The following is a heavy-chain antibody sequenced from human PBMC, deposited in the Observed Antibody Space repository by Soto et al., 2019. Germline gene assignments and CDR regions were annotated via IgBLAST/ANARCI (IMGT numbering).Heavy chain of an antibody. CDR3: ARDRLRYTWNDFPYYYYGMDV. D-gene: IGHD1-1*01. Sequence: QVQLVESGGGVVQPGRSLRLSCAASGFTFSSYAMHWVRQAPGKGLEWVAVISYDGSNKYYADSVKSRFTISRDNSKNTLYLQMNSLRAEDTAVYYCARDRLRYTWNDFPYYYYGMDVWGQGTTVTVSS. CDR2: ISYDGSNK. CDR1: GFTFSSYA. J-gene: IGHJ6*02. V-gene: IGHV3-30-3*01.